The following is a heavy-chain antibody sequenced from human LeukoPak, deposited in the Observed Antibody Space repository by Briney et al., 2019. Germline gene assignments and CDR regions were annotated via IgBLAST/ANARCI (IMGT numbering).Heavy chain of an antibody. V-gene: IGHV3-30*02. Sequence: GGSLRLSCAASGFTFSSYGMHWVRQAPGKGLEWVAFIRYDGSNKYYADSVKGRFTISRDNSKNTLYLQMNSLRAEDTAVYYCAKCFVPLGESLYWFDYWGQGTPVTVSS. D-gene: IGHD3-16*01. CDR3: AKCFVPLGESLYWFDY. CDR2: IRYDGSNK. CDR1: GFTFSSYG. J-gene: IGHJ4*02.